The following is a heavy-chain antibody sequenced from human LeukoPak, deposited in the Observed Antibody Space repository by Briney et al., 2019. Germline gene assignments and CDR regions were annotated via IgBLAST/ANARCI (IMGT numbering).Heavy chain of an antibody. CDR3: ARAVRVSYAGAFDI. D-gene: IGHD1-26*01. V-gene: IGHV3-30-3*01. CDR1: GFTFSSYA. J-gene: IGHJ3*02. Sequence: GGSLRLSCAASGFTFSSYAMHWVRQAPGKGLEWVAVISYDGSNKYYADSVKGRFTISRDNSKNTLYLQMNSLRAEDTAVYYCARAVRVSYAGAFDIWGQGTMVTVSS. CDR2: ISYDGSNK.